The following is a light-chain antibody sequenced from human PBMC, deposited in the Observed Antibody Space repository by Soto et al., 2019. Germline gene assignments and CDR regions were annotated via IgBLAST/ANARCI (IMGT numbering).Light chain of an antibody. V-gene: IGLV2-11*01. CDR3: YSYAGSYTWV. CDR1: SSDVGGYNY. Sequence: QSALTQPRSVSGSPGQSVTISCTGTSSDVGGYNYVSWYQQHPGKAPKLMIYDVTKRPSGVPDRFSGSKSGNTASLTISGLQAEDEADYYCYSYAGSYTWVFGGGTQLTVL. J-gene: IGLJ3*02. CDR2: DVT.